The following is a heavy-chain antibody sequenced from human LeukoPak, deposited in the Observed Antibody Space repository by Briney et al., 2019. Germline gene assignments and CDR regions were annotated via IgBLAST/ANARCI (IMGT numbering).Heavy chain of an antibody. Sequence: ASVKVSCKASGYTFTGYYTHWVRQAPGQGLEWMGWINPNSGGTNYAQKFQGRVTMTRDTSISTAYMELSRLRSDDTAVYYCAREPNCSSTSCYPPPLGYWGQGTLVTVSS. CDR2: INPNSGGT. V-gene: IGHV1-2*02. J-gene: IGHJ4*02. CDR1: GYTFTGYY. D-gene: IGHD2-2*01. CDR3: AREPNCSSTSCYPPPLGY.